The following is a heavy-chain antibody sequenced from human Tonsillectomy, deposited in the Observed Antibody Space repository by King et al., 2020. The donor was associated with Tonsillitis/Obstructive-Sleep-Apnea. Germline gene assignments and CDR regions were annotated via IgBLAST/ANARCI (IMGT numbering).Heavy chain of an antibody. J-gene: IGHJ6*03. V-gene: IGHV3-30*04. Sequence: HVQLVESGGGVVQPGRSLRLSCAASGFTFSSYAMHWVRQAPGKGLEWVAVISYDGSNKYYADSVKGRFTISRDNSKNTLYLQMNSLRAEDTAVYYCAREAGYSSSWDYYYYMDVWGKGTTVTVSS. CDR2: ISYDGSNK. CDR3: AREAGYSSSWDYYYYMDV. CDR1: GFTFSSYA. D-gene: IGHD6-6*01.